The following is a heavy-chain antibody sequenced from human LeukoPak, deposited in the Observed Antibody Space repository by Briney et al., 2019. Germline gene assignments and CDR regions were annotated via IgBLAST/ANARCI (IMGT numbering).Heavy chain of an antibody. V-gene: IGHV3-53*01. CDR3: ARDGVGYGDSFDY. J-gene: IGHJ4*02. CDR2: IYSGGST. D-gene: IGHD4-17*01. Sequence: GGPLRLSCAASGFTFSDYSMNWVRQAPGKGLEWVSVIYSGGSTYYADSVKGRFTISRDNSKNTLYLQMNSLRAEDTAVYYCARDGVGYGDSFDYWGQGTLVTVSS. CDR1: GFTFSDYS.